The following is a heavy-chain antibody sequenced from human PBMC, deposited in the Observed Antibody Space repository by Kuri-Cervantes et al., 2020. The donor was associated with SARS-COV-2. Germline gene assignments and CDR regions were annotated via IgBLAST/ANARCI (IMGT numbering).Heavy chain of an antibody. J-gene: IGHJ4*02. Sequence: SCAASRFTFNNYDLIWVRQAPGKGLEWVSSISTSGGDTNYADSLKGRFTISRDNSKNTLYLKMNSLRVEDTAVYYCASVSTMGVSLDWGQGTLVTVSS. CDR1: RFTFNNYD. D-gene: IGHD5-24*01. V-gene: IGHV3-23*01. CDR2: ISTSGGDT. CDR3: ASVSTMGVSLD.